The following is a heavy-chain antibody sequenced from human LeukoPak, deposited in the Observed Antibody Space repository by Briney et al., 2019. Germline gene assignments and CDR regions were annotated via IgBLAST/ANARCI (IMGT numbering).Heavy chain of an antibody. V-gene: IGHV4-59*08. CDR3: AAFLLQQINVFDI. D-gene: IGHD1-1*01. CDR2: IYYSGST. J-gene: IGHJ3*02. Sequence: SETLSLTCTVSGGSISSYYWSWIRQPPGKGLEWIGYIYYSGSTNYNPSLKSRVTISVDTSKNQFSLRLTSVTAADTAVYYCAAFLLQQINVFDIWGQGTMVTVSS. CDR1: GGSISSYY.